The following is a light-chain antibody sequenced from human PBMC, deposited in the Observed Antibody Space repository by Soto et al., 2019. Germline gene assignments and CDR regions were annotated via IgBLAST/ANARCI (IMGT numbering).Light chain of an antibody. Sequence: QLVLTQPPSVSGAPGQRVTISCSGSSSNSGAGYDVHWYQQLPGTAPRLLIYVSRNRPSGVPDRFSGSKSGTSASLAITGLQTDDEADYYCQSYDSSLRLAVFGGGTKLTVL. CDR1: SSNSGAGYD. CDR2: VSR. CDR3: QSYDSSLRLAV. V-gene: IGLV1-40*01. J-gene: IGLJ3*02.